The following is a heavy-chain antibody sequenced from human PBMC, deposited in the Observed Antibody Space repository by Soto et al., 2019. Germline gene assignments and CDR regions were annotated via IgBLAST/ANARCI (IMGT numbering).Heavy chain of an antibody. CDR3: AIHFYYGSGTYHAVDY. V-gene: IGHV3-23*01. Sequence: VQLLESGGGIVQPGTSLRLSCAVSGFTFNNYAMNWVRQAPGKGLEWISGISASGGSTYYADSVKGRFTISRDSSKNTLYLQMNSLRADDTAIYYCAIHFYYGSGTYHAVDYWGQGTLVTVSS. D-gene: IGHD3-10*01. CDR2: ISASGGST. J-gene: IGHJ4*02. CDR1: GFTFNNYA.